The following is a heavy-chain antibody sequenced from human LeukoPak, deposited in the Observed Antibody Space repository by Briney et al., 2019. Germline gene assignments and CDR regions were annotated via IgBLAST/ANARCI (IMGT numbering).Heavy chain of an antibody. V-gene: IGHV4-59*01. J-gene: IGHJ5*02. CDR1: GGSISSYY. CDR3: AKLSKIFGVVPLMGWFDP. D-gene: IGHD3-3*01. CDR2: IYYSGST. Sequence: SETLSLTCTVSGGSISSYYWSWIRQPPGKGLEWIGYIYYSGSTNYNPSLKSRVTRSVDTSKNQFSLKLSSVTAADTAVYYCAKLSKIFGVVPLMGWFDPWGQGTLVTVSS.